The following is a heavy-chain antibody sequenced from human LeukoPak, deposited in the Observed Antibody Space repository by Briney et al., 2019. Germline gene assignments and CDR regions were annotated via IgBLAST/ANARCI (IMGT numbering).Heavy chain of an antibody. Sequence: SVKVSCKASGGTFSSYTISWVRQAPGQGLEWMGRIIPILGIANYAQKFQGRVTITADKSTSTAYMELSSLRSEDTAVYYCASEWDSSGWYEGYWGQGTLVTVSS. CDR2: IIPILGIA. J-gene: IGHJ4*02. V-gene: IGHV1-69*02. CDR1: GGTFSSYT. CDR3: ASEWDSSGWYEGY. D-gene: IGHD6-19*01.